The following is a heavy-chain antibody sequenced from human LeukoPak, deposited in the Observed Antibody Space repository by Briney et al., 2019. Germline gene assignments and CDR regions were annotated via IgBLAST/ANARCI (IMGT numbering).Heavy chain of an antibody. J-gene: IGHJ4*02. V-gene: IGHV4-39*07. CDR3: AIPRKEADLDTAMVTLDY. Sequence: PSETLSLTCTVSGVSISTSRYYWGWIRQPPGKGLEWIGNIYYTGPTYYNASLKSRVTISVDTSKNQFSLKLSSVTAADTAVYYCAIPRKEADLDTAMVTLDYWGQGTLVTVSS. D-gene: IGHD5-18*01. CDR2: IYYTGPT. CDR1: GVSISTSRYY.